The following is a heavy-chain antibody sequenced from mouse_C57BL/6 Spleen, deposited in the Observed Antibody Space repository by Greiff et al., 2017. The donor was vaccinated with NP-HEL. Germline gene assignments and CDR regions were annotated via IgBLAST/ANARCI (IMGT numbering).Heavy chain of an antibody. CDR2: LYPGSGST. D-gene: IGHD4-1*01. V-gene: IGHV1-55*01. Sequence: QVQLKQPGAELVKPGASVKMSCKASGYTFTSYWITWVKQRPGQGLEWIGDLYPGSGSTNSNEKFKSKATQTVDTSSSTAYMQLSSLTSEDSAVYYWVEGTGAFDYWGQGTTLTVSS. CDR3: VEGTGAFDY. CDR1: GYTFTSYW. J-gene: IGHJ2*01.